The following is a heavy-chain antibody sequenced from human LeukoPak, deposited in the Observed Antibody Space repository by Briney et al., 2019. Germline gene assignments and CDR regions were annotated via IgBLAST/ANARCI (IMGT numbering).Heavy chain of an antibody. CDR3: ASDGDYSPFNFDY. CDR2: ISGSSSYI. V-gene: IGHV3-21*01. Sequence: GGSLRLSCAASGFTFSSYSMNWVRQAPGKGLEWVSSISGSSSYIYYADSVKGRFTISRDNAKNSLYLQMNSLRAEDTAVYYCASDGDYSPFNFDYWGQGTLVTVSS. J-gene: IGHJ4*02. CDR1: GFTFSSYS. D-gene: IGHD4-17*01.